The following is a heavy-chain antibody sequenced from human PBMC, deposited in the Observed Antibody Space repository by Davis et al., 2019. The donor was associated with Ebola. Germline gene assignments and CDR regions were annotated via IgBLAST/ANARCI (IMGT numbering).Heavy chain of an antibody. Sequence: GSLRLSCTVSGGSISSYYWSWIRQPPGKGLEWIGYIYYSGSTNYNPSLKSRVTISVDTSKNQFSLKLSSVTAADTAVYYCARGPDSSSSLNYYYYYGMDVWGQGTTVTVSS. D-gene: IGHD6-6*01. CDR1: GGSISSYY. CDR3: ARGPDSSSSLNYYYYYGMDV. J-gene: IGHJ6*02. V-gene: IGHV4-59*01. CDR2: IYYSGST.